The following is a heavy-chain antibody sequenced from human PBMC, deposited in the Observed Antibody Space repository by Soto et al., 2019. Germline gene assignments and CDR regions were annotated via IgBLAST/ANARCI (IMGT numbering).Heavy chain of an antibody. V-gene: IGHV4-39*01. CDR1: GGSISSSSYY. J-gene: IGHJ4*02. CDR2: IYYSGST. D-gene: IGHD2-2*01. Sequence: QLQLQESGPGLVKPSETLSLTCTVSGGSISSSSYYWGWIRQPPGQGLEGIGCIYYSGSTYYNPSLKSRVTISVDTSKNQFSLKLSSVTAADTAVYYCARVGSYCSSTSCYEIDYWGQGTLVTGSS. CDR3: ARVGSYCSSTSCYEIDY.